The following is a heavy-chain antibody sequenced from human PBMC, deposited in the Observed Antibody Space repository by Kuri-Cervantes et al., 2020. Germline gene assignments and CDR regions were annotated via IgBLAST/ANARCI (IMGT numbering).Heavy chain of an antibody. CDR2: NIPILGTS. J-gene: IGHJ2*01. D-gene: IGHD3-22*01. V-gene: IGHV1-69*05. Sequence: SVKVSCKASGGTFSNYAINWVRQAPGQGLEWMGGNIPILGTSRYAQRFQGRVTITTDESTSTAYMELSSLRSEDTAVYYCARLTYYYDSSDYALTGYFDLWGRGTLVTVSS. CDR1: GGTFSNYA. CDR3: ARLTYYYDSSDYALTGYFDL.